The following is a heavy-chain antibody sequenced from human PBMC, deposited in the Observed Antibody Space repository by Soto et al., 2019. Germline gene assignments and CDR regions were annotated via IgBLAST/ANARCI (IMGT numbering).Heavy chain of an antibody. CDR3: AKVLLTYTSGWYHPHFDY. D-gene: IGHD6-19*01. Sequence: GGSLRLSCAASGFTFSSYVMHWVRQAPGKGLEWVAVVSNDGSNKYYADSVKGRFTISRDNSKNTLYLQMNSLRAEDTAVYYCAKVLLTYTSGWYHPHFDYWGQGTLVTVSS. V-gene: IGHV3-30*18. J-gene: IGHJ4*02. CDR2: VSNDGSNK. CDR1: GFTFSSYV.